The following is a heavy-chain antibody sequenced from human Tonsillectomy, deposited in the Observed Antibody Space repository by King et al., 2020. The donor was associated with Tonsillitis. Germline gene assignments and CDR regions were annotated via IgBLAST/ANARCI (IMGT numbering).Heavy chain of an antibody. Sequence: VQLVESGGGLVKPGGSLRLSCAASGFSFSDYYISWIRQAPGKGLEWISYISNSGGYTHYADSVKGRFTISRDNAKNSVNLQMNSLRVEDTAVYYCASDRPVRFSKGWDAMDVWGQGTTVTVSS. D-gene: IGHD3-3*01. J-gene: IGHJ6*02. CDR3: ASDRPVRFSKGWDAMDV. V-gene: IGHV3-11*06. CDR2: ISNSGGYT. CDR1: GFSFSDYY.